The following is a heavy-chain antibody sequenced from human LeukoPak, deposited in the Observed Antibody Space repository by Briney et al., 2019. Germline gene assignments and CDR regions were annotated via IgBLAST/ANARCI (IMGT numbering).Heavy chain of an antibody. V-gene: IGHV3-23*01. D-gene: IGHD2-2*01. CDR2: ISGSGGST. Sequence: PGGSLRLSCAASGFTFSNYAMSWVRQAPGKGLEWVSAISGSGGSTYYADSVKGRFTISRDNSKNTLYLQMNSLRAEDTAVYYCAKGYCSSTSCLDAFDIWGQGTMVTVSS. J-gene: IGHJ3*02. CDR1: GFTFSNYA. CDR3: AKGYCSSTSCLDAFDI.